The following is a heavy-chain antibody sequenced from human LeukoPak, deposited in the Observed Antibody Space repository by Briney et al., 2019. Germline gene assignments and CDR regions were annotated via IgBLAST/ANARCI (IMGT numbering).Heavy chain of an antibody. J-gene: IGHJ4*02. CDR2: ISYDGRNQ. CDR1: GFTFNTYG. D-gene: IGHD3-22*01. V-gene: IGHV3-30*18. CDR3: AKDPNYYETSGPFDY. Sequence: GGSLRLSCAASGFTFNTYGMHWVRQAPGTGLEWVAVISYDGRNQYYGDSVKGRFSISRDNSKKKVYLQMNSLRFEDTAVYYCAKDPNYYETSGPFDYWGQGTLVTVSS.